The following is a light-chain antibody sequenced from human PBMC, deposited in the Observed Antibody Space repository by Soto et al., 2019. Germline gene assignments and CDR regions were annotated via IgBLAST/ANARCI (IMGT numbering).Light chain of an antibody. CDR1: SSDVGDYNY. CDR3: CSYAGNNILV. J-gene: IGLJ2*01. V-gene: IGLV2-11*01. Sequence: QSALTQPRSVSGSPGQSVTISCTGTSSDVGDYNYVSWYQQHPGKAPKLMIYDVNQRPSGVPDRFSGSKSGNTASLTISGLQAEDEADYSCCSYAGNNILVFGGGTKLTVL. CDR2: DVN.